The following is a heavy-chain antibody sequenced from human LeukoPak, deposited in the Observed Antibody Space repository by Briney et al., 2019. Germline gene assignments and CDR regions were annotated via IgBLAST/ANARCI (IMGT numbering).Heavy chain of an antibody. J-gene: IGHJ4*02. Sequence: SETLSLTCTVSGGSVSSGGYYWSWIRQHPGKGLEWIGYIYYSGNTYYNPSLKSRVTISVGTSKNQFSLKLSSVTAADTAVYYCARVIAAAGTDYWGQGTLVTVSS. D-gene: IGHD6-13*01. CDR2: IYYSGNT. CDR1: GGSVSSGGYY. CDR3: ARVIAAAGTDY. V-gene: IGHV4-31*03.